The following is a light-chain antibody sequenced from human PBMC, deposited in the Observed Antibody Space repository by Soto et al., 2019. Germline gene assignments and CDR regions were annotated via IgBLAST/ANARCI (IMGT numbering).Light chain of an antibody. CDR1: QSVGSW. Sequence: DIQMTQSPSTLSASVGDRVIISCQASQSVGSWLAWYQQKPGKAPKLLIYKASSLESGVPSRFSGSGSGTEFSLTISSPQPDDFASYHCQLYGSSSPWTFGRGTKVEIK. J-gene: IGKJ1*01. V-gene: IGKV1-5*03. CDR3: QLYGSSSPWT. CDR2: KAS.